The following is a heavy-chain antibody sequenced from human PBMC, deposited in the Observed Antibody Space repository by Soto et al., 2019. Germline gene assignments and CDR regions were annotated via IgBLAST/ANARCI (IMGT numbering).Heavy chain of an antibody. Sequence: GASVKVSCKASGGTFSSYASSWVRQAPGQGLEWMGWMNPNSGNTGYAQKFQGRVTMTRNTSISTAYMELSSLRSEDTAVYYCARNYYDSKGDGMDVWGQGTTVTVSS. CDR2: MNPNSGNT. D-gene: IGHD3-22*01. CDR1: GGTFSSYA. V-gene: IGHV1-8*02. CDR3: ARNYYDSKGDGMDV. J-gene: IGHJ6*02.